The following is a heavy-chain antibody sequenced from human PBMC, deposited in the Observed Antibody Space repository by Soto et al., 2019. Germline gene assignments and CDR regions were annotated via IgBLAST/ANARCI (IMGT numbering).Heavy chain of an antibody. CDR3: ARDGDGYPA. J-gene: IGHJ5*02. V-gene: IGHV3-7*01. CDR1: GFTFSRNW. D-gene: IGHD1-1*01. CDR2: IKQDGSEK. Sequence: EVQLVESGEGLVQPGGSLTLSCAASGFTFSRNWMSWVRQAPGKGLEWVANIKQDGSEKYYADAVKGRFTLSRDNVENSLHLQMNSLRAEDTAVYYCARDGDGYPAWGQGTLVTVSS.